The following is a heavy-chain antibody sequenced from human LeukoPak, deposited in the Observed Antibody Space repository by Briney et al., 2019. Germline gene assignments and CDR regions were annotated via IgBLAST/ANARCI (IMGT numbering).Heavy chain of an antibody. CDR1: GFTFSSYS. D-gene: IGHD4-17*01. V-gene: IGHV3-21*01. J-gene: IGHJ4*02. CDR3: AHSADTVTTRFDY. CDR2: ISSSSSYI. Sequence: GGSLRLSCAASGFTFSSYSMNWVRQAPGKGLGWVSSISSSSSYIYYADSVKGRFTISRDNANNSLYLQMNSLRAEDTAVYYCAHSADTVTTRFDYWGQGTLVTVSS.